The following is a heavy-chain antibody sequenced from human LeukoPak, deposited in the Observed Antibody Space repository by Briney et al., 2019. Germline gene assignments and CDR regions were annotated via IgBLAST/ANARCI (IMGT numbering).Heavy chain of an antibody. Sequence: ASVKVSCKASGYTFTSYGISWVRQAPGQGLEWMGWISAYNGNTNYAQKLQGRVTMTTDTSTSTAYTELRSLRSDDTAVYYCARDRVTTYGGYYYYYGMDVWGQGTTVTVSS. CDR3: ARDRVTTYGGYYYYYGMDV. D-gene: IGHD4-17*01. CDR2: ISAYNGNT. CDR1: GYTFTSYG. J-gene: IGHJ6*02. V-gene: IGHV1-18*01.